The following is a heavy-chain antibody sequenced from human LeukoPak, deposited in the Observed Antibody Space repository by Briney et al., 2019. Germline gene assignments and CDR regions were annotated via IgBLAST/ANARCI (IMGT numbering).Heavy chain of an antibody. J-gene: IGHJ3*02. CDR1: GFTFSSYG. CDR2: ISYDGSNK. V-gene: IGHV3-30*18. CDR3: AKEGRAHAFDI. Sequence: GGSLRLTCAASGFTFSSYGMHWVRQAPGKGLEWVAVISYDGSNKYYADSVKGRFTISRDNSKNTLYLQMNSLRAEDTAVYYCAKEGRAHAFDIWGQGTMVTVSS.